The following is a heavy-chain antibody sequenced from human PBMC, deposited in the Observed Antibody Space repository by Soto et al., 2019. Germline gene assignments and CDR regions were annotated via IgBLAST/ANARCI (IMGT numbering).Heavy chain of an antibody. D-gene: IGHD6-19*01. V-gene: IGHV6-1*01. CDR3: ARVEAVAGLQPYTNWFDP. Sequence: SQTLSLTCAISGDSVSSNSAAWNWIRQSPSRGLEWLGRTYYRSKWYNDYAVSVKSRITINPDTSKNQFSLQLNSVTPEDTAVYYCARVEAVAGLQPYTNWFDPWGQGTLVTVS. J-gene: IGHJ5*02. CDR1: GDSVSSNSAA. CDR2: TYYRSKWYN.